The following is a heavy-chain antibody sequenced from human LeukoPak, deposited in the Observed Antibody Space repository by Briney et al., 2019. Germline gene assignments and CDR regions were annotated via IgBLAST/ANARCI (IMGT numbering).Heavy chain of an antibody. J-gene: IGHJ4*02. CDR3: TRRAYGDLFDY. CDR2: IYHSGST. Sequence: SETLSLTCAVSGDFISSSNWWSWVRQPPGKGLEWIGEIYHSGSTNYNPSLKSRVTISVDKSKNQFSLKLSSVTGADTAVYYCTRRAYGDLFDYWGQGTLVTVSS. CDR1: GDFISSSNW. V-gene: IGHV4-4*02. D-gene: IGHD4-17*01.